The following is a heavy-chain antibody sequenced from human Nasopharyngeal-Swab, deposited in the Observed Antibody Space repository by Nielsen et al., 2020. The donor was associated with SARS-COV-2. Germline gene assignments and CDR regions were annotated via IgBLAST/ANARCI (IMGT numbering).Heavy chain of an antibody. CDR2: IKTNTGNP. D-gene: IGHD3-16*01. CDR3: ARDLGEGDYDYVWGNYTPKRGFLDY. V-gene: IGHV7-4-1*02. J-gene: IGHJ4*02. Sequence: WVRQAPGQGLEWMGWIKTNTGNPTYAQGFTGRFVFSLDTSVSTAYLQISSLKAEDTAVYYCARDLGEGDYDYVWGNYTPKRGFLDYWGQGTLVTVSS.